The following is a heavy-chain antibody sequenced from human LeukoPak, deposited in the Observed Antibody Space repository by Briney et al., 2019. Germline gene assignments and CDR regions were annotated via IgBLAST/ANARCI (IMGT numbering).Heavy chain of an antibody. Sequence: GGSLRLSCAASGFIFNSYDMGWVRQAPGKGLEWVASISTYSTYIKYGDSVKGRFTISRDNANSSLSLQMNSLKVEDTAVYYCVREGGPYSHYYYMDVWGKGTTVAVSS. V-gene: IGHV3-21*01. CDR2: ISTYSTYI. J-gene: IGHJ6*03. CDR1: GFIFNSYD. D-gene: IGHD3-16*01. CDR3: VREGGPYSHYYYMDV.